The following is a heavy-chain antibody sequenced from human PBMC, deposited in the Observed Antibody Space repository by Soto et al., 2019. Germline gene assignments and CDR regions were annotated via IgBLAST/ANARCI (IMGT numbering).Heavy chain of an antibody. CDR1: GFTFSSYA. Sequence: GGSLRLSCAASGFTFSSYAMHWVRQAPGKGLEWVAVISYDGSNKYYADSVKGRFTISRDNSKNTLYLQMNSLRAEDTAVYYCAAYSSSWYVAVLVEGRDYWGQGTLVTVSS. CDR2: ISYDGSNK. V-gene: IGHV3-30-3*01. D-gene: IGHD6-13*01. CDR3: AAYSSSWYVAVLVEGRDY. J-gene: IGHJ4*02.